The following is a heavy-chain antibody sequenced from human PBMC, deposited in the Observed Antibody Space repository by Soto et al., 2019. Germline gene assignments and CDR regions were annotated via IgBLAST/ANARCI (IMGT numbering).Heavy chain of an antibody. V-gene: IGHV2-70*01. Sequence: SGPTLVNPTQTLTLTCTFSGFSLSNSAMCVSWIRQPPGKALEWLALIDWDDDKYYSTSLKTRLTISKDTSKNQVVLTMTNMDPVDTATYYCARTKIAAAAPGAFDIWGQGTMVTVSS. J-gene: IGHJ3*02. D-gene: IGHD6-13*01. CDR1: GFSLSNSAMC. CDR3: ARTKIAAAAPGAFDI. CDR2: IDWDDDK.